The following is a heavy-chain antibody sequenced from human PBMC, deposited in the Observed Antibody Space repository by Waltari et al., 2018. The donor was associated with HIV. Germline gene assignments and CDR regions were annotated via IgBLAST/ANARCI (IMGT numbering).Heavy chain of an antibody. J-gene: IGHJ4*02. Sequence: QVQLVQSGAEVKKPGASVKLSCTASGYTLPGYYLHWLRQAPGQGLEWMGWINPNSGGTNYAQKFQGRVTMTRDTSISTAYMELSRLRSDDTAVYYCARDGSITIFGVAQHWGQGTLVTVSS. CDR2: INPNSGGT. CDR1: GYTLPGYY. CDR3: ARDGSITIFGVAQH. V-gene: IGHV1-2*02. D-gene: IGHD3-3*01.